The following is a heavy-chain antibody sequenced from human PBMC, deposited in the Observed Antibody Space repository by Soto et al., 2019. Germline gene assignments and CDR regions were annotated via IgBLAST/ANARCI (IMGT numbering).Heavy chain of an antibody. Sequence: EVQLLESGGDLVQPGGSLRLSCAASGFTFSSYAMTWVRQTPGKGLEWVSSISASGGSTYYADSVKGRFTISRDNSKNTRYLQMNSLRAEDTAVYYCAKKGGGGYIYYYYMDVWGKGTTVTVSS. V-gene: IGHV3-23*01. CDR3: AKKGGGGYIYYYYMDV. CDR1: GFTFSSYA. J-gene: IGHJ6*03. D-gene: IGHD3-16*01. CDR2: ISASGGST.